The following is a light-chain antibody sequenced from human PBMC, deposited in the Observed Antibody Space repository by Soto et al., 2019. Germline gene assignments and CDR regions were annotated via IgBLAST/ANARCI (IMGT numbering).Light chain of an antibody. V-gene: IGKV3-11*01. Sequence: EIVLTQSPATLSLSPGERATLSCRASQSVSSYLAWYQQKPGQAPRLLIYDASNRATGIPARFSGSGSGTDFTLTISNLEPEDFAVYYCQQRSNWPRTIGQGTKVEIK. CDR1: QSVSSY. CDR3: QQRSNWPRT. J-gene: IGKJ1*01. CDR2: DAS.